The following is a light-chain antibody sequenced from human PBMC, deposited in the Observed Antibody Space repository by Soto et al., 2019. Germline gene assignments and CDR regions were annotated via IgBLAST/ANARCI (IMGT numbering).Light chain of an antibody. Sequence: EIVLTQSPGTLSLSPGERATLSCRASQSVSSSLAWYQQKPGQAPRLLIHGASSRATGIPDRLSGSGSGTDFTLAISRLEPEDFAVYSCQQYGSAPWTFGQGTKVEIK. J-gene: IGKJ1*01. CDR2: GAS. CDR3: QQYGSAPWT. V-gene: IGKV3-20*01. CDR1: QSVSSS.